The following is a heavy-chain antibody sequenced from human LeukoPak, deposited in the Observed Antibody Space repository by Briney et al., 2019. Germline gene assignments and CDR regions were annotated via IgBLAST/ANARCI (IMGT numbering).Heavy chain of an antibody. Sequence: GGSLRLSCAVSGFIFSDYYMGWIRQAPGKGLEWVSYISGVGTSKYYAVSVKGRFTISRDNAKSSLHLQMDSLEAEDTAVYYCARVGRYFDNLLSPFDSWGQGTLVTVSS. V-gene: IGHV3-11*01. J-gene: IGHJ4*02. CDR2: ISGVGTSK. D-gene: IGHD3-9*01. CDR1: GFIFSDYY. CDR3: ARVGRYFDNLLSPFDS.